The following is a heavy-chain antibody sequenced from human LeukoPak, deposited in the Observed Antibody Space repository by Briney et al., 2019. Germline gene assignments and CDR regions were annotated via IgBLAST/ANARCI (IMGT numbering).Heavy chain of an antibody. CDR1: GYTFTSYD. V-gene: IGHV1-8*01. CDR3: VRGYSSSWYKENWFDP. CDR2: MNPNSGNT. D-gene: IGHD6-13*01. J-gene: IGHJ5*02. Sequence: VASVKVSCKASGYTFTSYDINWVRQATGQGLEWMGSMNPNSGNTGYAQKFQGRVTMTRNTSISTAYMELSSLRSEDTAVYYCVRGYSSSWYKENWFDPWGQGTLVTVSS.